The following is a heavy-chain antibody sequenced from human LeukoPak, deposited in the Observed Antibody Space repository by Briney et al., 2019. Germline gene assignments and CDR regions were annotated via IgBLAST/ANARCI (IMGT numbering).Heavy chain of an antibody. J-gene: IGHJ4*02. CDR1: GFTFSSYA. D-gene: IGHD6-19*01. Sequence: GGALRLSCADSGFTFSSYAMNWVRHAPGKGLEWVSAISGSGGSTYYADSVKGRFTISRDNSKNTLYLQMNSLRAEDTAVYYCAKGKDDSSGWYFFYWGQGTLVTVSS. CDR2: ISGSGGST. CDR3: AKGKDDSSGWYFFY. V-gene: IGHV3-23*01.